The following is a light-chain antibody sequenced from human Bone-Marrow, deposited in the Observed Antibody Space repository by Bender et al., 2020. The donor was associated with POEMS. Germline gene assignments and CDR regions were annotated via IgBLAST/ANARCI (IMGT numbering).Light chain of an antibody. V-gene: IGLV3-1*01. CDR3: QAWDSNIVI. CDR2: KDN. CDR1: NLGVKY. Sequence: SYELTQPPSLSVSPGQTATITCSGSNLGVKYTGWYQQKPGQSPVVVIYKDNKRPSGSPERFSGSNSGNTATLTIRVTQTVDEADYFCQAWDSNIVIFGGGTKLTVL. J-gene: IGLJ2*01.